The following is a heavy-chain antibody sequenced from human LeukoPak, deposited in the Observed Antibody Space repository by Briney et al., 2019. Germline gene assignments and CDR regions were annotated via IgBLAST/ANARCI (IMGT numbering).Heavy chain of an antibody. CDR1: GFTFNKYS. V-gene: IGHV3-48*04. Sequence: GGSLRLSCVASGFTFNKYSMNWVRHAPGKGLEWVSYISSSGSTIYYADSVKGRFTISRDNAKNSLYLQMNRLRAEDTAVYYCAELGITMIGGVWGKGTTVTISS. D-gene: IGHD3-10*02. CDR2: ISSSGSTI. J-gene: IGHJ6*04. CDR3: AELGITMIGGV.